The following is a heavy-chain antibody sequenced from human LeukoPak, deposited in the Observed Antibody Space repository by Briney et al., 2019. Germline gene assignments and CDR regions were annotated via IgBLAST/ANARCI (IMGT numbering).Heavy chain of an antibody. Sequence: SETLSLTCTASGASISSGGYYWSWIRQHPGKGLEWIGYIYYSGGTFYNPSLKGRVTMSVDMSKNQISLRLSSVTAADTAVYYCASSEATTTPPPYGMDVWGQGTTVTVSS. CDR1: GASISSGGYY. CDR2: IYYSGGT. D-gene: IGHD5-12*01. J-gene: IGHJ6*02. V-gene: IGHV4-31*03. CDR3: ASSEATTTPPPYGMDV.